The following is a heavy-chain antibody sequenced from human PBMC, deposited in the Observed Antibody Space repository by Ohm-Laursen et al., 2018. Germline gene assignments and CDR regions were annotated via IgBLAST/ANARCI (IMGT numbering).Heavy chain of an antibody. J-gene: IGHJ5*02. D-gene: IGHD3-22*01. V-gene: IGHV4-59*01. Sequence: GTLSLTCTVSGGSISSYYWSWIRQPPGKGLEWIGYIYYSGSTNYNPSLKSRVTISVDTSKNQFSLKLSSVTAADTAVYYCARGGYYDSSGYSVYDPWGQGTLVTVSS. CDR2: IYYSGST. CDR1: GGSISSYY. CDR3: ARGGYYDSSGYSVYDP.